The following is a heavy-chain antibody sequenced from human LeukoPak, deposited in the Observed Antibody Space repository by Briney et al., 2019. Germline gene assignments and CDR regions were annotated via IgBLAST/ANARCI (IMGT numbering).Heavy chain of an antibody. CDR3: ASGYPSSGWPFDF. V-gene: IGHV4-34*01. D-gene: IGHD6-19*01. J-gene: IGHJ4*02. CDR1: GGSFSGYY. Sequence: SETLSLTCAVYGGSFSGYYWSWIRQPPGKGLEWIGEIHHSGSTNYNPSLKSRVTISVDTSKNQFSLKLSSVTAADSAVNYCASGYPSSGWPFDFWSQGTLVTVSS. CDR2: IHHSGST.